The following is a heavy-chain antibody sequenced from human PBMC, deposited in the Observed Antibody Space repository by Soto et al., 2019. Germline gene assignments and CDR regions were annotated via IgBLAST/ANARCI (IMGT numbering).Heavy chain of an antibody. V-gene: IGHV4-4*07. Sequence: SETLSLTCSVSGDSLSNYHWSWIRQPAGKGLEWIGRIYPTGNTNYNPSLNSRVTISVYTSNNHFSLNLTSMTAADTPVYYCARGYVTYEYWGQETLVTVSS. J-gene: IGHJ4*02. D-gene: IGHD3-10*02. CDR2: IYPTGNT. CDR1: GDSLSNYH. CDR3: ARGYVTYEY.